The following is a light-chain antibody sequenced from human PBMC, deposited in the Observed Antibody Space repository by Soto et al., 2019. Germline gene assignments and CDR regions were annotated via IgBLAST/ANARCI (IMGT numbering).Light chain of an antibody. CDR2: RDS. V-gene: IGLV3-9*01. Sequence: SYELTQPLSVSVALGQTARITCGGNNIGSKNVHWYQQKPGQAPVLVIYRDSNRPSGIPDRFSGSNSGNTATLTISRAQAGDEADYYCQVWDSSTADYVFGTGTKLTVL. J-gene: IGLJ1*01. CDR1: NIGSKN. CDR3: QVWDSSTADYV.